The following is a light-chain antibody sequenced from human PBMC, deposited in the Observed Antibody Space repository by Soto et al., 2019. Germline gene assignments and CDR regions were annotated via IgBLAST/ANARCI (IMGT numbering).Light chain of an antibody. Sequence: QSALTQPASVSGSPGQSITISCSGSSGDVGNYDLVSWYQRIPGKAPQLMIFEVSRRPSRVSDRFSGSKSGNTASLTISGLQAEDEGDFYCCSYAGNGAWVFGGGTKLTVL. CDR1: SGDVGNYDL. CDR3: CSYAGNGAWV. V-gene: IGLV2-23*02. J-gene: IGLJ3*02. CDR2: EVS.